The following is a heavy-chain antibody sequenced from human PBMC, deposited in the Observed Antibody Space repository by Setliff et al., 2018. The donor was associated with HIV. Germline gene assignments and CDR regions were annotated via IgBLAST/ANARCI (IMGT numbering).Heavy chain of an antibody. CDR2: LSATGVTT. J-gene: IGHJ4*02. V-gene: IGHV3-23*01. Sequence: GGSLRLSCVASGFSFSTYSMSWVRQGPGKGLEWVSGLSATGVTTHYADSVKGRSTISRDNSKDTLYLQLNSLRAEDTAVYYCVKELAASGLGYFDSWGRGILVTVSS. CDR1: GFSFSTYS. D-gene: IGHD3-22*01. CDR3: VKELAASGLGYFDS.